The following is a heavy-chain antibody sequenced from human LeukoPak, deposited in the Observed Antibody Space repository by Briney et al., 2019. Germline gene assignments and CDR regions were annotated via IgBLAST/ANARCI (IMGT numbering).Heavy chain of an antibody. V-gene: IGHV4-61*02. CDR1: GGSISSGSYY. CDR2: IYTSGST. J-gene: IGHJ4*02. D-gene: IGHD6-13*01. Sequence: SETLSLTCTVSGGSISSGSYYWSWIRQPAGKGLEWIGRIYTSGSTNYNPSLKSRVTISVDTSKNQFSLKLSSMTAADTAVYYCARDPIAAAGTFDYWGQGTLVTVSS. CDR3: ARDPIAAAGTFDY.